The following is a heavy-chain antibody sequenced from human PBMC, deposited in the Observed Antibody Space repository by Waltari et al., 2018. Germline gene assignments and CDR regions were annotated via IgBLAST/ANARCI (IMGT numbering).Heavy chain of an antibody. CDR3: AREGVQLWVPLDY. CDR1: GFTFSDYE. CDR2: IGPSGTTR. Sequence: EVQLVESGGGLVQRGGSLRLSCTGPGFTFSDYEMNWVRQAPGKGLEWIAYIGPSGTTRYYADSVKGRFLISRDSAKNSLYLQMTSLRVEDTAVYYCAREGVQLWVPLDYWGQGTLVTVAS. V-gene: IGHV3-48*03. J-gene: IGHJ4*02. D-gene: IGHD1-1*01.